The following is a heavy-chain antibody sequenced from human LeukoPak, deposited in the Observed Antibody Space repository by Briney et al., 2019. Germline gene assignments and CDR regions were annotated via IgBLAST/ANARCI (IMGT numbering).Heavy chain of an antibody. Sequence: SETLSLTCTVSGGSISSYYWNWIRQPPGKGLEWIGYIYNSGSTNHNPSLKSRVTISVDTSKNEFSLNLSSVTAADTAVYYCARGQDYGDYVPQFFDYWGQGTLVTVSS. CDR3: ARGQDYGDYVPQFFDY. J-gene: IGHJ4*02. CDR2: IYNSGST. CDR1: GGSISSYY. V-gene: IGHV4-59*01. D-gene: IGHD4-17*01.